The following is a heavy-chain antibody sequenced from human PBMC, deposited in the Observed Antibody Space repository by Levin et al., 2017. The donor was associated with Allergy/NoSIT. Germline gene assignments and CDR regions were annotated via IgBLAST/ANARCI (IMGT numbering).Heavy chain of an antibody. Sequence: SETLSLTCTVSGGSISSYYWSWIRQPPGKGLEWIGYIYYSGSTNYNPSLKSRVTMSLDTSKTQFSLKLSSVTAADTAVYYCARGSGGLVYWYFDLWGRGTLVTVSS. CDR2: IYYSGST. V-gene: IGHV4-59*01. J-gene: IGHJ2*01. CDR3: ARGSGGLVYWYFDL. D-gene: IGHD3-16*01. CDR1: GGSISSYY.